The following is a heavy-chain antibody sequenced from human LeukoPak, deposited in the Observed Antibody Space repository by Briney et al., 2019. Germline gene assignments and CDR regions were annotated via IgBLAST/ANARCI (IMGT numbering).Heavy chain of an antibody. Sequence: GGSLRLSCAASGFTFDDYAMHWVRQAPGKGLEWVSGISWSSDSTACADSVKGRFTISRDNANNSLSLLMNSLRVEDTALYYCAKWNRQPLVKGWFDTWGQGALVIVSS. CDR3: AKWNRQPLVKGWFDT. J-gene: IGHJ5*02. CDR2: ISWSSDST. D-gene: IGHD6-13*01. V-gene: IGHV3-9*01. CDR1: GFTFDDYA.